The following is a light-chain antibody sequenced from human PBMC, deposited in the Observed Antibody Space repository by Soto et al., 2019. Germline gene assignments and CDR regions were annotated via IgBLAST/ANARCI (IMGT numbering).Light chain of an antibody. J-gene: IGKJ3*01. CDR1: QSVSSQ. CDR3: QQYSNWPVT. CDR2: DAS. V-gene: IGKV3-15*01. Sequence: EIVMTQSPATLSVSPGERATLSCRASQSVSSQLAWYHQKPGQAPRLLMYDASTRAPGIPARFSGSGSGAEFTLIISSLQSEDFAVYYCQQYSNWPVTFGPGTTVDIK.